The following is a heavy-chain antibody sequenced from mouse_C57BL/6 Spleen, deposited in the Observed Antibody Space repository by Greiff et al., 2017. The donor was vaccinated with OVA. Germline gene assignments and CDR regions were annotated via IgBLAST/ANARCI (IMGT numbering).Heavy chain of an antibody. D-gene: IGHD3-3*01. CDR1: GYTFTSYW. CDR3: ARGGRDSFDY. CDR2: IDPSDSYT. J-gene: IGHJ2*01. Sequence: QVQLKQPGAELVMPGASVKLSCKASGYTFTSYWMHWVKQRPGQGLEWIGEIDPSDSYTNYNQKFKGKSTLTVDKSSSTAYMQLRSLPSEDSAVYYCARGGRDSFDYWGQGTTLTVSS. V-gene: IGHV1-69*01.